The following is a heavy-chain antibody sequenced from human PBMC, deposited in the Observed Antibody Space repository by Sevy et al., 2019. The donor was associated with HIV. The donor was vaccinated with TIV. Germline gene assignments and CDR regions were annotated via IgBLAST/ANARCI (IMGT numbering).Heavy chain of an antibody. V-gene: IGHV4-31*03. Sequence: SETLSLTCTVSGGSISSGGYYWSWIRQHPGKGLEWIGYIYYSGSTYYNPSLKSRVTISVDTSKNQFSLKLSSVTAAVTAVYYCARDSSYCSGGSCYPGVYYYGMDVWGQGTTVTVSS. CDR3: ARDSSYCSGGSCYPGVYYYGMDV. D-gene: IGHD2-15*01. CDR2: IYYSGST. J-gene: IGHJ6*02. CDR1: GGSISSGGYY.